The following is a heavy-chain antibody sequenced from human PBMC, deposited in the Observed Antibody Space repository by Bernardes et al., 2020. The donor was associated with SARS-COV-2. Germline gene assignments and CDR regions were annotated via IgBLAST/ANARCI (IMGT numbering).Heavy chain of an antibody. CDR3: ARGVAGTGDDAFDI. Sequence: ASVKVSCKASGYTFTSYAMHWVRQAPGQRLEWMGWINAGNGNTKYSQKFQGRVTITRDTSASTAYMELSSLRSEDTAVYYCARGVAGTGDDAFDIWGQGTMVTVSS. V-gene: IGHV1-3*01. J-gene: IGHJ3*02. CDR1: GYTFTSYA. D-gene: IGHD6-19*01. CDR2: INAGNGNT.